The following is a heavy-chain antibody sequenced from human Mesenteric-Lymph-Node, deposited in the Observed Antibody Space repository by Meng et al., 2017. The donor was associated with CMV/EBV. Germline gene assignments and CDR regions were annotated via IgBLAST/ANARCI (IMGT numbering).Heavy chain of an antibody. V-gene: IGHV3-30*02. CDR2: IWYDGSNE. CDR1: GFSFSDFG. D-gene: IGHD2/OR15-2a*01. Sequence: GGSLRLSCGASGFSFSDFGMQWVRQAPGKGLEWVAFIWYDGSNENYADSVKGRFTISRDNSKNTLYLQLNSLRVEDTAVYYCAMDDFLFDYWGQGTLVTVSS. CDR3: AMDDFLFDY. J-gene: IGHJ4*02.